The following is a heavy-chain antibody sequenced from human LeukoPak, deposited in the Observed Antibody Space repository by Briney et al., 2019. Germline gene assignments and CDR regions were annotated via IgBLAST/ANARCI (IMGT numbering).Heavy chain of an antibody. CDR1: GYTFTIYG. D-gene: IGHD3-3*01. CDR3: ARAIRRDDFWSGYSGYNWFDP. J-gene: IGHJ5*02. Sequence: ASVKVSCKASGYTFTIYGISWVRQAPGQGLEWMGWISAYNGNTNYAQKLQGRVTMTTDTSTSTAYMELRSLRSDDTAVYYCARAIRRDDFWSGYSGYNWFDPWGQGTLVTVSS. CDR2: ISAYNGNT. V-gene: IGHV1-18*01.